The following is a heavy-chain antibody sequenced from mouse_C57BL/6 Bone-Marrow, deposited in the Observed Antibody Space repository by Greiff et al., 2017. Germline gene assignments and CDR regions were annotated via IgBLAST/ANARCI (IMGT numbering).Heavy chain of an antibody. V-gene: IGHV1-72*01. Sequence: QVQLQQPGAELVKPGASVKLSCKASGYTFTSYWMHWVKQRPGRGLEWIGRIDPNSGGTKYNEKFKSKATLTVDKPSSTAYMQLSSLTSEDSAVYYCARSLYYDYDEDFAYWGQGTLVTVSA. CDR1: GYTFTSYW. D-gene: IGHD2-4*01. J-gene: IGHJ3*01. CDR2: IDPNSGGT. CDR3: ARSLYYDYDEDFAY.